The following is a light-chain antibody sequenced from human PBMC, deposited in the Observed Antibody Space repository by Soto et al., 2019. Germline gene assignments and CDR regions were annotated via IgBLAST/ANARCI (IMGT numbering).Light chain of an antibody. Sequence: IVLTQSPVTLSVSPGERATLSCRASQSVRSNLAWYQQKPGQGPRLLIFGASTRATDIPARFSGSGSGTEFTLTISSLQSEDFAVYYCQQYIHWPPLTFGGGTKVEIK. J-gene: IGKJ4*01. CDR3: QQYIHWPPLT. V-gene: IGKV3-15*01. CDR1: QSVRSN. CDR2: GAS.